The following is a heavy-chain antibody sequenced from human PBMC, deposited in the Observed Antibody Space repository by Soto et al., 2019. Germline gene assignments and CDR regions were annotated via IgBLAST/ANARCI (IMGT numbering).Heavy chain of an antibody. D-gene: IGHD2-21*02. V-gene: IGHV4-59*01. CDR1: GGSISSYY. CDR2: IYYSGST. CDR3: ARDLCGGDCYFNWFDP. J-gene: IGHJ5*02. Sequence: ETLSLTCTVSGGSISSYYWSWIRQPPGKGLEWIGYIYYSGSTNYNPSLKSRVTISVDTSKNQFSLKLSSVTAADTAVYYCARDLCGGDCYFNWFDPWGQGTLVTVSS.